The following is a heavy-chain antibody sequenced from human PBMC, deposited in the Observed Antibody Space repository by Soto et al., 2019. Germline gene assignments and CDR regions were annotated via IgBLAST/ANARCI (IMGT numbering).Heavy chain of an antibody. Sequence: SETLSLTCTVSGGSISSYYWSWIRQPPGKGLEWIGYIYYSGSTNYNPSLKSRVTISVDTSKNQFSLKLSSVTAADTAVYYCARYLSSGWHFDYWGQGTLVTVSS. CDR1: GGSISSYY. J-gene: IGHJ4*02. V-gene: IGHV4-59*01. D-gene: IGHD6-19*01. CDR2: IYYSGST. CDR3: ARYLSSGWHFDY.